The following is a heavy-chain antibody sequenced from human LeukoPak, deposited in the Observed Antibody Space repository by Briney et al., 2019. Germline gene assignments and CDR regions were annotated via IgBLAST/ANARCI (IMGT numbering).Heavy chain of an antibody. J-gene: IGHJ1*01. CDR1: GFTFSSYG. V-gene: IGHV3-30*03. D-gene: IGHD6-13*01. CDR3: ARDPDSSRPPLFQH. Sequence: GGSLRLSCAASGFTFSSYGMHWVRQAPGKGLEWVAVISYDGSNKYYADSVKGRFTISRDNSKNTLYLQMNSLRAEDTAVYYCARDPDSSRPPLFQHWGRGTLVTVSS. CDR2: ISYDGSNK.